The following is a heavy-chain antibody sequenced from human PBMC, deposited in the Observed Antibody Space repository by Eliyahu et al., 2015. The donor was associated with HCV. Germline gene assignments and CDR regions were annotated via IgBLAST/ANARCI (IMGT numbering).Heavy chain of an antibody. V-gene: IGHV4-34*01. CDR3: AWGPWDPRLPF. J-gene: IGHJ4*02. CDR1: GGSFRSYF. D-gene: IGHD3-16*01. Sequence: QVQLQQWGAGLLKPSETLSLTCAVYGGSFRSYFCTWMRQPPGKGLEWIGEINHNGNINFNPSLKSRVSISVDTSKSQFSLRLTSVTAADTAVYFCAWGPWDPRLPFWGQGSLVTVSS. CDR2: INHNGNI.